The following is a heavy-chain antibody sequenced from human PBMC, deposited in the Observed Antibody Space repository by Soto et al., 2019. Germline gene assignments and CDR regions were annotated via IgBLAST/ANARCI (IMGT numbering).Heavy chain of an antibody. CDR1: GGTFSSYA. CDR3: ARGGRDYGDYGGPHYYYYGMDV. J-gene: IGHJ6*02. D-gene: IGHD4-17*01. Sequence: QVQLVQSGAEVKKPGSSVKVSCKASGGTFSSYAISWVRQAPGQGLEWMGGIIPIFGTANYAQKFQGRVTITADESTSTAYMELSSLSSEDTAVYYCARGGRDYGDYGGPHYYYYGMDVWGQGTTVTVSS. CDR2: IIPIFGTA. V-gene: IGHV1-69*01.